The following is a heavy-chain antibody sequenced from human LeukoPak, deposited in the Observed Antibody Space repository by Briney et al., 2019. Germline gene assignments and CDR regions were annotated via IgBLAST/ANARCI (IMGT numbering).Heavy chain of an antibody. J-gene: IGHJ4*02. CDR3: ATDCCSGECCSHNRDDY. CDR1: GFPFSTYA. V-gene: IGHV3-23*01. CDR2: ISEAGSTT. D-gene: IGHD2-15*01. Sequence: GGSLRLSCAASGFPFSTYAMNWVRQAPGKGLEWVSGISEAGSTTVYADSVKGRFTISRDNSRDTVYLEMNSLRGEDTAIYFCATDCCSGECCSHNRDDYWGQGTLVTVSS.